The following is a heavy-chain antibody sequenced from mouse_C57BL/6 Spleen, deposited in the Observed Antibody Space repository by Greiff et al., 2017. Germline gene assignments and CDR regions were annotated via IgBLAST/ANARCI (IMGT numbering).Heavy chain of an antibody. CDR1: GYTFTGYG. D-gene: IGHD1-1*01. CDR3: LHYYGSSYAMDY. V-gene: IGHV1-81*01. J-gene: IGHJ4*01. CDR2: IYPRSGNT. Sequence: QVQLQQSGAELARPGASVKLSCKASGYTFTGYGISWVKQRTGQGLEWIGEIYPRSGNTYYNEKFKGKATLTADKSSSTAYMELRSLTSEDSAVYFCLHYYGSSYAMDYWGQGTSVTVSS.